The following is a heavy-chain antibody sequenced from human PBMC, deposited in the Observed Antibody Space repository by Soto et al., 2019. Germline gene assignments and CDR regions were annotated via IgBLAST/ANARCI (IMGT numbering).Heavy chain of an antibody. CDR3: ARGVSGVYYYYGMDV. D-gene: IGHD3-10*01. Sequence: PGGSLRLSCAASGFTFSSYAMHWVRQAPGKGLEWVAVISYDGSNKYYADSVKGRFTISRDNSKNTLYLQMNSLRAEDTAVYYCARGVSGVYYYYGMDVWGRGTTVTVSS. CDR1: GFTFSSYA. V-gene: IGHV3-30-3*01. CDR2: ISYDGSNK. J-gene: IGHJ6*02.